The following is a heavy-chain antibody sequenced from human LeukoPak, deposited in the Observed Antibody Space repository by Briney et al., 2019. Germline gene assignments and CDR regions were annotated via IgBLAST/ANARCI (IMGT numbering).Heavy chain of an antibody. Sequence: ASVKVSCKASGYTFTSYGISWVRQAPGQGLEWMGWISAYNGNTNYAQKLQGRVTMTTDTSTSTAYMELRSLRSDDTAVYYCARGNWGYYYYYYGMDVWGKGTTVTVSS. CDR1: GYTFTSYG. V-gene: IGHV1-18*01. CDR2: ISAYNGNT. CDR3: ARGNWGYYYYYYGMDV. J-gene: IGHJ6*04. D-gene: IGHD7-27*01.